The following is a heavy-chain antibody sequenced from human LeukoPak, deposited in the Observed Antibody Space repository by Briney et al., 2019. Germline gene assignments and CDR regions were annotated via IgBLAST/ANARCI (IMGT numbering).Heavy chain of an antibody. V-gene: IGHV4-59*01. CDR2: IYYSGST. J-gene: IGHJ6*03. CDR3: ARTYYDISYYMDV. D-gene: IGHD3-9*01. CDR1: GGSISSYY. Sequence: SETLSLTCTVSGGSISSYYWSWIRQPPGKGLEWIGYIYYSGSTNSNPSLKSRVTISVDTSKNQFSLKLSSVTAADTAVYYCARTYYDISYYMDVWGKGTTVTISS.